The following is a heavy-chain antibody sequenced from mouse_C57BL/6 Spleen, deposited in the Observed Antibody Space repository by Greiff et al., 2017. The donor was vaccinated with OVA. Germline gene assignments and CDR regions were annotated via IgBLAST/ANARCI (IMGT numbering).Heavy chain of an antibody. Sequence: EVQLVESGGGLVKPGGSLKLSCAASGFTFSSYTMSWVRQTPEQRLEWVATISGGGGNTYYPDSVKGRFTLSRAKAKNTLYLQRSSLRSEDTALYYCTRRGNYDAMDYWGKGTSVTVSS. D-gene: IGHD2-1*01. V-gene: IGHV5-9*01. J-gene: IGHJ4*01. CDR1: GFTFSSYT. CDR2: ISGGGGNT. CDR3: TRRGNYDAMDY.